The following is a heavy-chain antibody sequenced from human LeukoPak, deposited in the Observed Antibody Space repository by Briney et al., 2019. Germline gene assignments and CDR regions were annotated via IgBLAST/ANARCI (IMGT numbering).Heavy chain of an antibody. CDR1: GFTFSSYG. D-gene: IGHD1-26*01. V-gene: IGHV3-30*02. CDR3: AKVFKVGATPYYYYYYMDV. J-gene: IGHJ6*03. Sequence: GGSLRLSCAASGFTFSSYGMHWVRQAPGKGLEWVAFIRYDGSNKYYADSVKGRFTISRDNSKNTLYLQMNSLRAEDTAVYYCAKVFKVGATPYYYYYYMDVWGKGTTVTISS. CDR2: IRYDGSNK.